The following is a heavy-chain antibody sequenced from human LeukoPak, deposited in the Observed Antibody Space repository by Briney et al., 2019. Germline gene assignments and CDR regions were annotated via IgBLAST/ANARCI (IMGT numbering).Heavy chain of an antibody. CDR3: ASSLAAAGYYFDY. D-gene: IGHD6-13*01. CDR1: GYTFTNCY. Sequence: ASVTLSCKASGYTFTNCYMHWVRLAPGQGLEWMGIINPSGGSTSYAQKFQGRVTMTRDTSTSTVYMELSSLRSEDTAVYYCASSLAAAGYYFDYWGQGPVDPVSS. J-gene: IGHJ4*02. V-gene: IGHV1-46*01. CDR2: INPSGGST.